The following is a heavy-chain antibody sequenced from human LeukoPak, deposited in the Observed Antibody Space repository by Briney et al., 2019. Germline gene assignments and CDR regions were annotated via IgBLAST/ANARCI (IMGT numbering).Heavy chain of an antibody. D-gene: IGHD3-16*01. CDR3: ARVMSASVWRSYGSYYYYYYMDI. CDR1: GLTFSSYW. CDR2: IKQDGSEK. J-gene: IGHJ6*03. Sequence: GGSLRLSCAASGLTFSSYWMSWFRQAPGKGLEWVANIKQDGSEKYSVDSVKGRFTISRDNAKNSLYMQMNSLRAEDTAVYYCARVMSASVWRSYGSYYYYYYMDIWGKGTTVTVSS. V-gene: IGHV3-7*01.